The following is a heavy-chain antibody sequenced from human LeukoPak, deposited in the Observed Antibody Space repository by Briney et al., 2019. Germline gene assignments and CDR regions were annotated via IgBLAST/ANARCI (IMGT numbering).Heavy chain of an antibody. D-gene: IGHD3-22*01. CDR1: GFTFSSYS. CDR3: ARDPYDSSRSDAFDI. Sequence: TGGSLRLSCAASGFTFSSYSMNWVRQAPGKGLEWVSSISSSSSYIYYADSVKGRFTISRDNAKNSLYLQMNSLRAEDTAVYYCARDPYDSSRSDAFDIWGQGTMVTVSS. V-gene: IGHV3-21*01. J-gene: IGHJ3*02. CDR2: ISSSSSYI.